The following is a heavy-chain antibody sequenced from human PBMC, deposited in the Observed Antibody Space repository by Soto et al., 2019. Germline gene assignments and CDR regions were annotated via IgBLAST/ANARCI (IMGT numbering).Heavy chain of an antibody. V-gene: IGHV3-21*01. D-gene: IGHD1-26*01. CDR1: GFMFSAYT. Sequence: PGGSLRLSCAASGFMFSAYTMNWVRQAPGKGLEWVSSISSSSSYIYYADSVKGRFTISRDNAKNSLYLQMNSLRAEDTAVYYCARDGGSYYDFDYWGQGTLVTVSS. CDR3: ARDGGSYYDFDY. J-gene: IGHJ4*02. CDR2: ISSSSSYI.